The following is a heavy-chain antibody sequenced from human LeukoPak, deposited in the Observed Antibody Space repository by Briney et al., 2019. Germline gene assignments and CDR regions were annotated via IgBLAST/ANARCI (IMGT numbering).Heavy chain of an antibody. J-gene: IGHJ5*02. D-gene: IGHD4-11*01. Sequence: ASVKVSCKASGYSFTSYGISWVREAPGQGLEWMGWISAYNGNTNYAQKFQGRVTMTRDTSISTAYMDLSRLRSDDTAVYYCARGNRFTYSNYVGGWFDPWGQGTLVTVSS. CDR3: ARGNRFTYSNYVGGWFDP. V-gene: IGHV1-18*01. CDR2: ISAYNGNT. CDR1: GYSFTSYG.